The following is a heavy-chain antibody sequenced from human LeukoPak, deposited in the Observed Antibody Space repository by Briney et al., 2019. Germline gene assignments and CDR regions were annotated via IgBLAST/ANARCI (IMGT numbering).Heavy chain of an antibody. D-gene: IGHD1-14*01. CDR2: ISWDGGST. CDR3: AKGVFGSNRVKNNYYYYYMDV. Sequence: GGSLRLSCAASGFTFDDYAMHWVRQAPGKGLEWVSLISWDGGSTYYADSVKGRFTISRDNSKNSLYLQMNSLRAEDTALYYCAKGVFGSNRVKNNYYYYYMDVWGKGTTVTVSS. CDR1: GFTFDDYA. V-gene: IGHV3-43D*03. J-gene: IGHJ6*03.